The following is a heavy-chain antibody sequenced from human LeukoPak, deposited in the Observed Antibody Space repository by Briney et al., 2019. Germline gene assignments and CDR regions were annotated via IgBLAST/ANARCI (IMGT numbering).Heavy chain of an antibody. V-gene: IGHV4-39*01. D-gene: IGHD3-9*01. Sequence: SETLSLTCTVSGGSISSSSYYWGWIRQPPGKGLEWIGSIYYSGSTYYNPSLKSRVTISVDTSKNQFSLKLSSVTAADTAVYYCARHPIRYSYLVGPNDAFDIWGQGTMVTVSS. J-gene: IGHJ3*02. CDR1: GGSISSSSYY. CDR3: ARHPIRYSYLVGPNDAFDI. CDR2: IYYSGST.